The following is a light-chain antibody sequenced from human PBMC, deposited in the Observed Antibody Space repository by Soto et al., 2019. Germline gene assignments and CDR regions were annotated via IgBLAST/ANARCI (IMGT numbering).Light chain of an antibody. CDR2: AAS. V-gene: IGKV1-39*01. Sequence: DIQMTQSPPSLSAYPGDRVTITCRASQSISSYLNWYQQKPGKAPKXMIYAASSLQSGVPSRFSGSGSGTDFTLTISSLQPEDFATYYCQQSYSTPRTFGQGTKVDIK. J-gene: IGKJ1*01. CDR3: QQSYSTPRT. CDR1: QSISSY.